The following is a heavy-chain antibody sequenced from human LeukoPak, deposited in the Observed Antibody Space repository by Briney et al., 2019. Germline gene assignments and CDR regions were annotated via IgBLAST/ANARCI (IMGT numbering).Heavy chain of an antibody. CDR3: ARGVCSGGSCYSEWNY. CDR2: INYSGST. D-gene: IGHD2-15*01. J-gene: IGHJ4*02. V-gene: IGHV4-34*01. CDR1: GGSFSGYY. Sequence: PSETLSLTCAVYGGSFSGYYWSWIRQPPGKGLEWIGGINYSGSTNYNPSLKSRGTISVDTSKNQFSLKLSSVTAADTAVYYCARGVCSGGSCYSEWNYWGQGTLVTVSS.